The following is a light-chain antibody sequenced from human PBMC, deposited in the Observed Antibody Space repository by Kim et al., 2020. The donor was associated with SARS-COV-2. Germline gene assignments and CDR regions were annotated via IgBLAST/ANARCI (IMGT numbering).Light chain of an antibody. Sequence: EIVLTQSPATLSLSPGERATLSCRASQSVSSYLAWYQQKPGQAPRLLIYDASNRATGIPARFSGSGSGTDFTLTISSREPEDFAVYYCQQRSNRPPITLGQGTRLEIK. CDR3: QQRSNRPPIT. CDR1: QSVSSY. V-gene: IGKV3-11*01. J-gene: IGKJ5*01. CDR2: DAS.